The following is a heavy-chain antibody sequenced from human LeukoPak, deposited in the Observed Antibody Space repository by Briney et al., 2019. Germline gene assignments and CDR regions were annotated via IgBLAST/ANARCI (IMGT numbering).Heavy chain of an antibody. CDR3: AFEGRLRCPQRQPPVDY. Sequence: SETLSLTCTVSGGSISSYYWSWIRQPPGKGLEWIGYIYYSGSTNYNPSLKSRVTISVDTSKNQFSLKLSSVTAADTAVYYCAFEGRLRCPQRQPPVDYWGQGTLVTVSS. CDR2: IYYSGST. D-gene: IGHD4-17*01. CDR1: GGSISSYY. J-gene: IGHJ4*02. V-gene: IGHV4-59*01.